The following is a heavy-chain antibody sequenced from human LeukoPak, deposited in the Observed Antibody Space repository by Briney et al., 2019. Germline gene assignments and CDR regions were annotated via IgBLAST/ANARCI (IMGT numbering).Heavy chain of an antibody. Sequence: GGSLRLSCAASGFTFSSYEMNWVRQAPGKGLEWVSYISSSGSTMYYADSVKGRFTISRDNAKNSLYLQMNSLRAEDTAVYYCARDREGTAMVHFDYWGQGTLVTVSS. J-gene: IGHJ4*02. CDR2: ISSSGSTM. CDR3: ARDREGTAMVHFDY. V-gene: IGHV3-48*03. CDR1: GFTFSSYE. D-gene: IGHD5-18*01.